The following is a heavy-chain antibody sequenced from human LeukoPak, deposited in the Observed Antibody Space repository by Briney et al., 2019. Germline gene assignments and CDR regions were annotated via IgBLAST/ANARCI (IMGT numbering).Heavy chain of an antibody. CDR1: GGSISSSSYY. J-gene: IGHJ3*02. CDR2: IYYSGST. CDR3: AREDGNYYDFWSGYRRDAFDI. V-gene: IGHV4-39*02. D-gene: IGHD3-3*01. Sequence: PSETLSLTCTVSGGSISSSSYYWGWIRQPPGKGLEWIGSIYYSGSTYYNPSLKSRVTISVDTSKNQFSLKLSSVTAADTAVYYCAREDGNYYDFWSGYRRDAFDIWGQGTMVTVSS.